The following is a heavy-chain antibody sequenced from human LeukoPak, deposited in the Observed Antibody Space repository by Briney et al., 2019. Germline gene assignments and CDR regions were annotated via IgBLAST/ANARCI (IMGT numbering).Heavy chain of an antibody. CDR2: IYSGGST. CDR3: ARDQGNLFFDY. V-gene: IGHV3-53*01. D-gene: IGHD4-23*01. Sequence: GGFLRLSCAASGFTVSSNYMGWVRQAPGKGLEWVSVIYSGGSTYYADSVKGRFTISRDNSKNTLYLQMNSLRAEDTAVYYCARDQGNLFFDYWGQGTLVTVSS. J-gene: IGHJ4*02. CDR1: GFTVSSNY.